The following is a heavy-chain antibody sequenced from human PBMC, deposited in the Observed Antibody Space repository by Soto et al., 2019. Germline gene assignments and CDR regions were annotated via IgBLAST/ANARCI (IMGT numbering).Heavy chain of an antibody. J-gene: IGHJ2*01. D-gene: IGHD4-17*01. CDR3: AKVRGDYGDYPDWYFDL. Sequence: EVQLVESGGGLVQPGRSLRLSCAASGFTFDDYAMHWVRQAPGKGLEWVSGIGWNSGSIGYADSVKGRFTISRDNAKNSLYLQMNSLRAEDTALYYCAKVRGDYGDYPDWYFDLWGRGTLVTVSS. V-gene: IGHV3-9*01. CDR2: IGWNSGSI. CDR1: GFTFDDYA.